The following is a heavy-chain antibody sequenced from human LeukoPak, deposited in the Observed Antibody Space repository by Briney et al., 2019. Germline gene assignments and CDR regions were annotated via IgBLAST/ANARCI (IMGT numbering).Heavy chain of an antibody. J-gene: IGHJ6*01. CDR1: GFSFSTYT. V-gene: IGHV3-30-3*01. Sequence: GGSLRLSCAASGFSFSTYTMNWVRQAPGKGLERVAGIQHDGSRTYYADSVRGRFTISRDNSKNTLYLEMNSLTPKDTALYYCARVYYG. CDR2: IQHDGSRT. CDR3: ARVYYG.